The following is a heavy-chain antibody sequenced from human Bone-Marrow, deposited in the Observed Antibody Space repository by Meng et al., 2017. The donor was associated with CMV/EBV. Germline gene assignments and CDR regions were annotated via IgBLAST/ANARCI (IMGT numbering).Heavy chain of an antibody. CDR3: ARAPPPLNSNFGVVIRSYYYYYGMDV. V-gene: IGHV1-18*01. J-gene: IGHJ6*02. Sequence: ASVKVSCKASGYTFTSYGISWVRQAPGQGLEWMGWISAYNGNTNYAQKLQGSFTMTTDTSTSTAYMQLRSLRSDDTAVYYCARAPPPLNSNFGVVIRSYYYYYGMDVWGQGTTVTVSS. D-gene: IGHD3-3*01. CDR2: ISAYNGNT. CDR1: GYTFTSYG.